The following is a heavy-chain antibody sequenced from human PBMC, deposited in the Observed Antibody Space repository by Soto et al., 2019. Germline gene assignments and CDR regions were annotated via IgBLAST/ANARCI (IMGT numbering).Heavy chain of an antibody. D-gene: IGHD3-10*01. CDR1: GFNIDDYG. V-gene: IGHV3-20*04. Sequence: GGSLRLSCTIPGFNIDDYGMSWVRQVPGKGLEWVSGIYWKGGNRHYADSVKGRFTISRDNAKNSLYLQLDSLRAEDTALYYCVRSGDYRSGSYWYFFDYWGQGT. CDR2: IYWKGGNR. J-gene: IGHJ4*02. CDR3: VRSGDYRSGSYWYFFDY.